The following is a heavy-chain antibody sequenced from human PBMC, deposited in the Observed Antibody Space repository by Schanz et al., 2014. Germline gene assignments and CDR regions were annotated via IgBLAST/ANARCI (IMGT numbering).Heavy chain of an antibody. J-gene: IGHJ4*02. D-gene: IGHD6-13*01. Sequence: EVQLVQSGGGLVQPGGSLRLSCTASGFTFSSYSMSWVRQAPGKGLEWVSSISGDHRNTFYADSVKGRFTISRDNSKNTLYLQMNSLRVEDTAVYFCVSQTGSPNYWGQGTLVTVSS. CDR3: VSQTGSPNY. CDR1: GFTFSSYS. CDR2: ISGDHRNT. V-gene: IGHV3-23*04.